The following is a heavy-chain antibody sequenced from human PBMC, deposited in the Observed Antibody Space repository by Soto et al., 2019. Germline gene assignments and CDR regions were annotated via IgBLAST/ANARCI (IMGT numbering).Heavy chain of an antibody. D-gene: IGHD6-19*01. V-gene: IGHV3-49*03. Sequence: GGSLRLSCATSGFTFVDYGMSWFRQAPGKGLEWVAFIRSKAFGATPEYAASVKGRFTISRDDFERIVYLQMDSLRAEDTAVNFCARIPQWLGTNYFDFWGQGTLVTVSS. J-gene: IGHJ4*02. CDR3: ARIPQWLGTNYFDF. CDR1: GFTFVDYG. CDR2: IRSKAFGATP.